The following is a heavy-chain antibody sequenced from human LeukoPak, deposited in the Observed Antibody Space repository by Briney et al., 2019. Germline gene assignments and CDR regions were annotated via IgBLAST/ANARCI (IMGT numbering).Heavy chain of an antibody. J-gene: IGHJ4*02. D-gene: IGHD2/OR15-2a*01. Sequence: GESLRLSCAASGFTFSSYAMSWVRQAPGKGLEWVSAISGNGGATYYADSVKGRFTISRDNSKNTLYLQMNSLRVEDTAVHYCAKRLSTAIPSSDFDYWGQGTLVTVSS. CDR3: AKRLSTAIPSSDFDY. CDR1: GFTFSSYA. V-gene: IGHV3-23*01. CDR2: ISGNGGAT.